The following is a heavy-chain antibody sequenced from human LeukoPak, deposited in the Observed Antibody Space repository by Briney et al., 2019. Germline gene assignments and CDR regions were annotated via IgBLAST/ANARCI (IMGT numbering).Heavy chain of an antibody. CDR3: ARGTTVTLLALGY. J-gene: IGHJ4*02. V-gene: IGHV1-2*02. Sequence: ASVKVSCKASGYTFAGYYMHWVRQAPGQGLEWMGWINPNSGGTNYAQKFQGRVTMTRDTSISTAYMELSRLRSDDTAVYYCARGTTVTLLALGYWGQGTLVTVSS. CDR1: GYTFAGYY. D-gene: IGHD4-17*01. CDR2: INPNSGGT.